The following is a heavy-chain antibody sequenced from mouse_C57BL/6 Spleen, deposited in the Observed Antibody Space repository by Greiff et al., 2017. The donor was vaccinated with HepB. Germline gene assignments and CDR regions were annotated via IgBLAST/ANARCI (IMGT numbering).Heavy chain of an antibody. D-gene: IGHD2-4*01. CDR2: IYPGDGDT. CDR3: ARGRYDYDVGYAMDY. V-gene: IGHV1-80*01. Sequence: QVQLQQSGAELVKPGASVKISCKASGYAFSSYWMNWVKQRPGKGLEWIGQIYPGDGDTNYNGKFKGKATLTADKSSSTAYMQRSSLTSEDSAVYFCARGRYDYDVGYAMDYWGQGTSVTVSS. CDR1: GYAFSSYW. J-gene: IGHJ4*01.